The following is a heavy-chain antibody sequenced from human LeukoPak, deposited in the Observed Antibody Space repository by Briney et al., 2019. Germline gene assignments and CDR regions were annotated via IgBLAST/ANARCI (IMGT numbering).Heavy chain of an antibody. Sequence: GGSLRLSCAASGFTFSSYWMNWVRQAPGKGLVWVSRINSDGSSTSYADSVKGRFTISRDNAKNTLYLQMNSLRAEDKAVYYWAGVAVAGDFDYWGQGTLVTASS. J-gene: IGHJ4*02. D-gene: IGHD6-19*01. CDR3: AGVAVAGDFDY. CDR1: GFTFSSYW. CDR2: INSDGSST. V-gene: IGHV3-74*01.